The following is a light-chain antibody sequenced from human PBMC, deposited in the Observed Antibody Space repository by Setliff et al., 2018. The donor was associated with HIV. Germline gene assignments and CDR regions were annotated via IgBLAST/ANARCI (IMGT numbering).Light chain of an antibody. CDR2: EVN. CDR1: RSDIGTYDL. CDR3: CSYTSSTTYV. Sequence: QSALAQPASVSGSPGQSITTACTGTRSDIGTYDLVSWYRQYPGKAPKLIIYEVNRRPAGVSDRLSGSKSGNTASLTISGLRAEDEATYYCCSYTSSTTYVFGTGTRSPS. J-gene: IGLJ1*01. V-gene: IGLV2-23*02.